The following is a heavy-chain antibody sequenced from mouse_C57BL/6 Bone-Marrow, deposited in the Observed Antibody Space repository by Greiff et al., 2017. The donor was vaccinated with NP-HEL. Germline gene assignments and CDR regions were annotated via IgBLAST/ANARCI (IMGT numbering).Heavy chain of an antibody. CDR2: IYIGDGYT. J-gene: IGHJ3*01. Sequence: VQLQQSGAELVRPGSSVKMSCTTSGYTFTSYGINWVKQRPGQGLEWIGYIYIGDGYTEYNAKFKGKATLTADTSSSTAYMQLSSLTSEDSAIYFCASSYAYGGRGTRVTVSA. CDR1: GYTFTSYG. CDR3: ASSYAY. V-gene: IGHV1-58*01.